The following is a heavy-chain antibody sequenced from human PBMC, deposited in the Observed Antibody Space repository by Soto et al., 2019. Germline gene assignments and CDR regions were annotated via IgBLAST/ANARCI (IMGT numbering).Heavy chain of an antibody. J-gene: IGHJ6*02. V-gene: IGHV4-61*01. CDR1: GVSISSGNYY. Sequence: PSETLSLTCTVSGVSISSGNYYWTWIRQPPGRELEWIGSIYYTGSTNYNPSLKSRVTVSIDTSKHQFSLNLNSVTAADAAVYYCARMVYFYYDLDVWGQGTTVTVS. CDR2: IYYTGST. CDR3: ARMVYFYYDLDV. D-gene: IGHD2-8*01.